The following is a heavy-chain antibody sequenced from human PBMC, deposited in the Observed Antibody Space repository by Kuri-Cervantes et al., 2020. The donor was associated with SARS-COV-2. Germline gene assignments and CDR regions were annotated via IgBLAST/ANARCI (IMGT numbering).Heavy chain of an antibody. CDR1: GFTFSSYA. CDR3: ASRETAGTFSGYFQH. V-gene: IGHV3-30*04. CDR2: ISYDGSNK. Sequence: GGSLRLSCAASGFTFSSYAMHWVRQAPGKGLEWVAVISYDGSNKYYADSVKGRFTISRDNSKNTLYLQMNSLRAEDTAVYYCASRETAGTFSGYFQHWGQGTLVTGSS. D-gene: IGHD6-13*01. J-gene: IGHJ1*01.